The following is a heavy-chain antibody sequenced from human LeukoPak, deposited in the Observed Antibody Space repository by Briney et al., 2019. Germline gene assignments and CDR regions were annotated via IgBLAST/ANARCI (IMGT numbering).Heavy chain of an antibody. Sequence: SETLSLTCTVSGGSISNYYWSWIRQPPGKGLEWIGYIYYSGSTNYNPSLKSRVTISVDTSKNQFSLKLSSVTAADTAVYYCATYYDFWSGYFFDIWGQGTMVTVSS. V-gene: IGHV4-59*01. CDR1: GGSISNYY. CDR3: ATYYDFWSGYFFDI. D-gene: IGHD3-3*01. J-gene: IGHJ3*02. CDR2: IYYSGST.